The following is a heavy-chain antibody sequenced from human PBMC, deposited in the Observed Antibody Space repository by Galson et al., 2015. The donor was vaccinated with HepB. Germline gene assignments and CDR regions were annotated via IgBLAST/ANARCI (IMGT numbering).Heavy chain of an antibody. J-gene: IGHJ4*02. CDR1: GFTFSNYA. D-gene: IGHD3-22*01. CDR3: ARREGDSSGYFDY. V-gene: IGHV3-23*01. Sequence: SLRLSCAASGFTFSNYAMTWVRQAPGKGLEWVSILRGRGSEPHYSDSVKGRFTISRDNSRNTLFLQMNSLTGEDTAIYYCARREGDSSGYFDYWGQGTLVTVSS. CDR2: LRGRGSEP.